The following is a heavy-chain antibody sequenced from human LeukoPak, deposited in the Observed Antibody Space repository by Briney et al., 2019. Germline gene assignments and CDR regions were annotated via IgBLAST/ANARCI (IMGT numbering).Heavy chain of an antibody. D-gene: IGHD4-11*01. CDR3: ARYDEMTTVTSFDY. CDR2: INHSGST. Sequence: SETLSLTCAVYGGSFSGYYWSWIRQPPGKGLEWIGEINHSGSTNYNPSLKSRVTISIDTSKNQFSLKLSSVTAADTAVYYCARYDEMTTVTSFDYWGQGTLVTVSS. V-gene: IGHV4-34*01. J-gene: IGHJ4*02. CDR1: GGSFSGYY.